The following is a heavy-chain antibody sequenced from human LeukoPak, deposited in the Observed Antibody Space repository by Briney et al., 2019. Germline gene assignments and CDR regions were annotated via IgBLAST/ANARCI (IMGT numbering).Heavy chain of an antibody. J-gene: IGHJ4*02. V-gene: IGHV5-51*01. CDR1: EYTFSSYW. Sequence: GESLKISCTGFEYTFSSYWIGWVRQMPGRGLEWMGIIYPGDSDTRYSPSFQGQVTISADKSISTAYLQWSSLKASDTAMYYCSLGGNSNFDYWGQGTLVTVSS. D-gene: IGHD4-23*01. CDR2: IYPGDSDT. CDR3: SLGGNSNFDY.